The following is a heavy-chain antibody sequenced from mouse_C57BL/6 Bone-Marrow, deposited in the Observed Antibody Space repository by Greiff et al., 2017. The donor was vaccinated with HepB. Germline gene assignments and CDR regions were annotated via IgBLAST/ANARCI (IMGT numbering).Heavy chain of an antibody. J-gene: IGHJ2*01. Sequence: EVQGVESGGGLVKPGGSLKLSCAASGFTFSSYAMSWVRQTPEKRLEWVATISDGGSYTYYPDNVKGRFTISRDNAKNNLYLQMSHLKSEDTAMYCCARVQAGTGYWGQGTTLTVSS. CDR1: GFTFSSYA. V-gene: IGHV5-4*01. CDR2: ISDGGSYT. D-gene: IGHD4-1*01. CDR3: ARVQAGTGY.